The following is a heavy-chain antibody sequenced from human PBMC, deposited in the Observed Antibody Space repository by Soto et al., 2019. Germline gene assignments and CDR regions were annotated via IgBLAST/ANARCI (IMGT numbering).Heavy chain of an antibody. CDR1: GYIFVNYG. D-gene: IGHD3-16*01. CDR3: AMVDNYVTPTPQDV. Sequence: QVQLVQSGDEVRKPGSSVKVSCKASGYIFVNYGIAWVRQAPGQGLEWMGWISPYSGNTHDASKVQGRLTMTTDTSTSTAYMDLRSLTTHETAVYYYAMVDNYVTPTPQDVWGQGTTVTVCS. J-gene: IGHJ6*02. CDR2: ISPYSGNT. V-gene: IGHV1-18*01.